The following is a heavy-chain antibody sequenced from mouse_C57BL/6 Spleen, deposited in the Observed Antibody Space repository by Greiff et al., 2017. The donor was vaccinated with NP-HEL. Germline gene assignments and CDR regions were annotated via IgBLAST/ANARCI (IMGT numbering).Heavy chain of an antibody. CDR2: IDPETGGT. D-gene: IGHD2-3*01. CDR3: TRGGVYDGYFYYFDY. V-gene: IGHV1-15*01. J-gene: IGHJ2*01. CDR1: GYTFTDYE. Sequence: VQLQQSGAELVRPGASVTLSCKASGYTFTDYEMHWVKQTPVQGLEWIGAIDPETGGTAYNQKFKGKAILTADKSSGTAYMELRSLTSEDSAVYYCTRGGVYDGYFYYFDYWGQGTTLTVSS.